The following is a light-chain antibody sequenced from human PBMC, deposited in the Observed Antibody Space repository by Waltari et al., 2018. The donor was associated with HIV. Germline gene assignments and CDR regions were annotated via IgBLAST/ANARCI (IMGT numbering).Light chain of an antibody. CDR3: QQFKSYPFT. CDR1: EGISRF. CDR2: TAS. Sequence: DIHLTQSPAYLSASVGDRVTPTGRASEGISRFLAWYQQEPGKAPKLLIYTASTLQSGVPSRFSGSGSGTEFTLSVTSLQPEDFATYYWQQFKSYPFTFGQGTELGIK. J-gene: IGKJ2*01. V-gene: IGKV1-9*01.